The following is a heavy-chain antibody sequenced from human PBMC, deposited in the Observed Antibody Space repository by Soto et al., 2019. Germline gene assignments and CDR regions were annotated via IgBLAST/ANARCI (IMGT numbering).Heavy chain of an antibody. V-gene: IGHV3-23*01. CDR1: GFTFSRYA. CDR2: ISGSGGNI. Sequence: GGSLRLSCAASGFTFSRYAMGWVRQAPGKGLEWVSVISGSGGNIHYADSVKGRFTISRDNSKNTLYLQMTSLRVEDTAVYNCATQDFRGTTGKTWGQGTLVTVSS. CDR3: ATQDFRGTTGKT. D-gene: IGHD1-1*01. J-gene: IGHJ4*02.